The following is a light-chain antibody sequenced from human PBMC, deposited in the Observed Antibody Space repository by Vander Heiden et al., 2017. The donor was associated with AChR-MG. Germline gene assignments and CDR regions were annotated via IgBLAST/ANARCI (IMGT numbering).Light chain of an antibody. CDR2: LNSDGSH. CDR3: QTWGTGPYV. CDR1: SGHSSDA. Sequence: QLVLTQSPSASASLGASVKLPCTLSSGHSSDAIAWHQQQPEKGPRYLMKLNSDGSHSKGDVIPDRFSGSSSGAERYLTISSLQAEDEADYYCQTWGTGPYVFGTGTKVTVL. V-gene: IGLV4-69*01. J-gene: IGLJ1*01.